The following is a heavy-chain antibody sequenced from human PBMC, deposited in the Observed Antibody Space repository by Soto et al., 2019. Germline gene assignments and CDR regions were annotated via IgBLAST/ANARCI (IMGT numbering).Heavy chain of an antibody. J-gene: IGHJ4*02. D-gene: IGHD3-22*01. CDR3: AREDYDSSGYRVGPFDY. CDR1: GGSISSYY. Sequence: PSETLSLTCTVSGGSISSYYWSWIRQPPGKGLEWIGYIYYSGSTNYNPSLKSRVTISVDTSKNQFSLKLSSVTAADTSVYYCAREDYDSSGYRVGPFDYWGQGTLVTVS. CDR2: IYYSGST. V-gene: IGHV4-59*12.